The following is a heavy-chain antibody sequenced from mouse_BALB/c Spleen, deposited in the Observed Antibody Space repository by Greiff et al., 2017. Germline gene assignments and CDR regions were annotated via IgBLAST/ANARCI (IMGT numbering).Heavy chain of an antibody. CDR2: IYPGDGDT. CDR1: GYAFSSSW. CDR3: ARGGDYDYDPWFAD. J-gene: IGHJ3*01. D-gene: IGHD2-4*01. Sequence: QVQLQQSGPELVKPGASVKISCKASGYAFSSSWMNWVKQRPGQGLEWIGRIYPGDGDTNYNGKFKGKATLTADKSSSTAYMQLSSLTSVDSAVYFCARGGDYDYDPWFADWGQGTLVTVSA. V-gene: IGHV1-82*01.